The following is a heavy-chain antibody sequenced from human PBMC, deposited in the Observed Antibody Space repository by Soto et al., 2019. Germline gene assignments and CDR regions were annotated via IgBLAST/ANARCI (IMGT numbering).Heavy chain of an antibody. Sequence: QVQLQESGPGLVKPSQTLSLTCTVSGGSISSGGYYWSWISQHPGKGLEWIGYIYYSGSTYYNPSLKSRVTISVDTSKNQFSLKLSSVTAADTAVYYCARTVGYYYYGMDVWGQGTTVTVSS. J-gene: IGHJ6*02. CDR3: ARTVGYYYYGMDV. CDR1: GGSISSGGYY. CDR2: IYYSGST. V-gene: IGHV4-31*03.